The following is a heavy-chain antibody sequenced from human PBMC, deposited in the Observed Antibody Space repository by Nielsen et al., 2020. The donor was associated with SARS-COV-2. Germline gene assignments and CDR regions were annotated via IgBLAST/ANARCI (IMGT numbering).Heavy chain of an antibody. CDR2: IIPIFGTA. Sequence: SVKVSCKTSGGTFSSYAISWVRQAPGQGLEWMGGIIPIFGTANYAQKFQGRVTITADESTSTAYMELSSLRSEDTAVYYCARISYYYDSSGLGYWGQGTLVTVSS. V-gene: IGHV1-69*13. CDR3: ARISYYYDSSGLGY. CDR1: GGTFSSYA. D-gene: IGHD3-22*01. J-gene: IGHJ4*02.